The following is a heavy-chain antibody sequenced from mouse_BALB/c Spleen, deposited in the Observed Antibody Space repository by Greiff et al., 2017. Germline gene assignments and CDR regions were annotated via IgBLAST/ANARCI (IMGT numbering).Heavy chain of an antibody. CDR3: QRLQVNLLDY. J-gene: IGHJ2*01. D-gene: IGHD2-2*01. CDR2: ISNGGGST. V-gene: IGHV5-12-2*01. CDR1: GFTFSSYT. Sequence: EVHLVESGGGLVQPGGSLKLSCAASGFTFSSYTMSWVRQTPEKRLEWVAYISNGGGSTYYPDTVKGRFTISRDNAKNTLYLQMSSLKSEDTAMYYWQRLQVNLLDYGGKGTTLTVSS.